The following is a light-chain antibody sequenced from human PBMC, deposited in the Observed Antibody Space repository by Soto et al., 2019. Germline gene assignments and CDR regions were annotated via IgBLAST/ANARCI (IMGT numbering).Light chain of an antibody. CDR2: GAS. CDR1: QSVSNDY. Sequence: EIVMTQSSGTLSLSPGERATLSCRASQSVSNDYLAWYQQKPGQAPRLLIHGASSRAIGIPDRFSGGGSGTDFTLTISRLEPEDFAVYYCQHYGISVPITFGPGTKVDL. V-gene: IGKV3-20*01. J-gene: IGKJ3*01. CDR3: QHYGISVPIT.